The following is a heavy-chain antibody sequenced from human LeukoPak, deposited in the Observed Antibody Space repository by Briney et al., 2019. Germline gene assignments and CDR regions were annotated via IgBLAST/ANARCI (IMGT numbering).Heavy chain of an antibody. CDR3: AKEQEETAIEGVFDY. D-gene: IGHD2-21*02. J-gene: IGHJ4*02. Sequence: ASVKDSRMASRYSFLRFGWSWVRPAPGQGPEGMGLINAASGSTNYAQKFQDRVSMTTDTSTTTVYMELRSLRSDDTAVYYCAKEQEETAIEGVFDYWGQGTVVTVSS. V-gene: IGHV1-18*01. CDR2: INAASGST. CDR1: RYSFLRFG.